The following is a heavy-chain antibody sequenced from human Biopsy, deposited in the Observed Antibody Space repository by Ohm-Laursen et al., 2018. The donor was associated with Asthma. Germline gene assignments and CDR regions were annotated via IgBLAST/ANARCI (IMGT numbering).Heavy chain of an antibody. CDR2: PFYTGAT. CDR1: GDSINSGGYS. J-gene: IGHJ6*02. CDR3: ARMITMIQAANYYSYAMDV. V-gene: IGHV4-30-2*01. D-gene: IGHD3-22*01. Sequence: SETLSLTCAVSGDSINSGGYSWKWIRQPPRKGPGWVASPFYTGATYYNPSLKSRVTISVDRSKRQFSLKVNSVTAADTAVYYCARMITMIQAANYYSYAMDVWGQGTTVAVSS.